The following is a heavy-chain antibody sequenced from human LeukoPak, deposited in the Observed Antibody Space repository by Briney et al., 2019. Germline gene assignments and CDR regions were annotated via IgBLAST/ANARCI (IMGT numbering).Heavy chain of an antibody. CDR3: AWHYVWGRFDS. CDR2: INHNRVT. CDR1: GGSFTNQF. V-gene: IGHV4-34*01. D-gene: IGHD3-16*01. J-gene: IGHJ4*02. Sequence: PSETLSLTCGVSGGSFTNQFWTWIRQAPRQGLEWIGDINHNRVTNYNPSLKSRVTISADTSNSLSLRSVTAADTAVYFCAWHYVWGRFDSWGQGTLVTVSS.